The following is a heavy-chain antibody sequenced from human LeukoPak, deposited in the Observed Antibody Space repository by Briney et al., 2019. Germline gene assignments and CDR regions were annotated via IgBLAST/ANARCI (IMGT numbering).Heavy chain of an antibody. CDR3: ARRGIAAAGTEYYFDY. D-gene: IGHD6-13*01. V-gene: IGHV5-51*01. Sequence: GESLKISCKGSGYSFTSYWIGWVRQMPGKGLEWMGIIYPGDSDTRYSPSFQGQVTIPADKSISTAYLQWSSLKASDTAMYYCARRGIAAAGTEYYFDYWGQGTLVTVSS. CDR2: IYPGDSDT. CDR1: GYSFTSYW. J-gene: IGHJ4*02.